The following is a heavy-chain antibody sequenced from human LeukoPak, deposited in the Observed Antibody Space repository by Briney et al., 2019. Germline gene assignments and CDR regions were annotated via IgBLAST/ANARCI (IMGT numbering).Heavy chain of an antibody. Sequence: ASVKVSCKASGYTFTSYGISWVRQAPGQGLEWMGWISAYNGNTNYAQKLQGRVTMITDTSTSTAYMELRSLRSDDTAVYYCARNYDILTGCDAFDIWGQGTMVTVSS. CDR3: ARNYDILTGCDAFDI. J-gene: IGHJ3*02. CDR1: GYTFTSYG. CDR2: ISAYNGNT. V-gene: IGHV1-18*01. D-gene: IGHD3-9*01.